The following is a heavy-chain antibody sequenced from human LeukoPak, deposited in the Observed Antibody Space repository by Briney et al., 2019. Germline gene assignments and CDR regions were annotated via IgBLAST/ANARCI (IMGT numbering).Heavy chain of an antibody. Sequence: SETLSLTCAVYGESFSGYYWSWIRQPPGKGLEWIGETHHRGNTNYNPSLKSRVTVSADTSRNQFSLNLTSVTAADTAVYYCATLIVGTTYFDYWGQGSLVTVSS. V-gene: IGHV4-34*01. D-gene: IGHD1-26*01. CDR3: ATLIVGTTYFDY. CDR2: THHRGNT. J-gene: IGHJ4*02. CDR1: GESFSGYY.